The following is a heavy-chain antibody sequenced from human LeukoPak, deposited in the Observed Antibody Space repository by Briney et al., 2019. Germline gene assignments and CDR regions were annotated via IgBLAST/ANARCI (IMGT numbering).Heavy chain of an antibody. CDR1: GFTFSSHW. V-gene: IGHV3-7*03. J-gene: IGHJ4*02. Sequence: GGSLRLSCAASGFTFSSHWISWVRQAPGKGLEWVANIKQDGSEKYYVDSVKGRFTISRDNAKNSLYLQMNSLRAEDTAVYYCARERSMSNWGQGTLVTVSS. CDR3: ARERSMSN. CDR2: IKQDGSEK. D-gene: IGHD1-26*01.